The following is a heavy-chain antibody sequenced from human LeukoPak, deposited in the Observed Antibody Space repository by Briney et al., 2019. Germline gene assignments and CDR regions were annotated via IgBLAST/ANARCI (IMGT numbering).Heavy chain of an antibody. V-gene: IGHV1-2*02. J-gene: IGHJ4*02. CDR2: INPNSGGT. D-gene: IGHD4-17*01. Sequence: ASVTVSFKASGYTVTVNYLHWVRQAPGQGLEWMGWINPNSGGTKHGQKLQGRVSMTRDTSISTAYLELSSLRPDDTAVYYCARGRSVTTSSPFDYWGQGTLVTVSS. CDR1: GYTVTVNY. CDR3: ARGRSVTTSSPFDY.